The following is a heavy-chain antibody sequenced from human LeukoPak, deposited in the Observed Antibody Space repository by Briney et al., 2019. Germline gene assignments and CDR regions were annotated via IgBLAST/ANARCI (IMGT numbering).Heavy chain of an antibody. D-gene: IGHD4-11*01. J-gene: IGHJ4*02. CDR2: IYYSGST. Sequence: SETLSLTCTVSGGSISSGGYYWSWIRQHPGKGLEWIGYIYYSGSTYYNPSLKSRVTISVDTSKNQFSLKLSSVTAADTAVYYCARGGTVTTFFDYWGQGTLVTVSS. CDR1: GGSISSGGYY. V-gene: IGHV4-31*03. CDR3: ARGGTVTTFFDY.